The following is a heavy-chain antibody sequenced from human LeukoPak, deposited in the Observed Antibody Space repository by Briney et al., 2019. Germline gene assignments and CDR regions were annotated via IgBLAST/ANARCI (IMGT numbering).Heavy chain of an antibody. CDR3: AKDDDSSGFDY. D-gene: IGHD3-22*01. V-gene: IGHV3-9*01. J-gene: IGHJ4*02. CDR1: GFTFDDYA. CDR2: ISWNSGSI. Sequence: PGGSLRLSCAASGFTFDDYAMHWVRQAPGKGLEWVSGISWNSGSIGYADSLKGRFTISRDNAKNSLYLQMNSLRAEDTALYYCAKDDDSSGFDYWGQGTLVTVSS.